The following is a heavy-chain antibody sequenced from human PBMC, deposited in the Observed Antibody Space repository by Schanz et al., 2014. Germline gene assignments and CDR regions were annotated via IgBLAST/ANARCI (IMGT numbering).Heavy chain of an antibody. CDR1: GNIFTNYY. CDR3: ARPLGPNYYYYGLDV. Sequence: QLQLVQSGAEVKRPGASAKVTCKASGNIFTNYYIHWVRQAPGQGLEWMGIINPSGGNANYARKFQGRVTMTRDTSTDTVYLEVRSLRSEDTAVYYCARPLGPNYYYYGLDVWGQGTTVTVSS. CDR2: INPSGGNA. V-gene: IGHV1-46*01. J-gene: IGHJ6*02.